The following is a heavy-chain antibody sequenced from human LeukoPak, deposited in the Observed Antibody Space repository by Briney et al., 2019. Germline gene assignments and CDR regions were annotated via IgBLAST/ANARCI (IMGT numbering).Heavy chain of an antibody. V-gene: IGHV5-51*01. CDR2: IYSGGSDT. Sequence: GGFLQIFGEGSGFHFTSYWVGWGGPVPGERLGGGGSIYSGGSDTRYSPSFQGQVTISADKSISTAYLQWSSLKASDTAMYYCARHSIGGPEVTRDYYYYGMDVWGQGTTVTVSS. CDR3: ARHSIGGPEVTRDYYYYGMDV. D-gene: IGHD3-10*01. CDR1: GFHFTSYW. J-gene: IGHJ6*02.